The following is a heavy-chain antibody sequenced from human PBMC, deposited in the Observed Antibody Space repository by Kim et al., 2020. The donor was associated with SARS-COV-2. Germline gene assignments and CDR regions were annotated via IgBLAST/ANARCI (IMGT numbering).Heavy chain of an antibody. CDR2: INHSGST. CDR1: GGSFSGYY. Sequence: SETLSLTCAVYGGSFSGYYWSWIRQPPGKGLEWIGEINHSGSTNYNPSLKSRVTISVDTSKNQFSLKLSSVTAADTAVYYCARGPDLHYYDSSGNLAWGQGTLVTVSS. CDR3: ARGPDLHYYDSSGNLA. D-gene: IGHD3-22*01. V-gene: IGHV4-34*01. J-gene: IGHJ4*02.